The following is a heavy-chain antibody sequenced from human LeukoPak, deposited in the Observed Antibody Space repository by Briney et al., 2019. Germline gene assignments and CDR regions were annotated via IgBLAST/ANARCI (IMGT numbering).Heavy chain of an antibody. D-gene: IGHD5-18*01. Sequence: ASVKGSCKASGYTFTSYDINWVRQATGQGLEWMGWMNPNSGNTGYAQKFQGRVTMTRNTSISTAYMELSGLRSEDTAVYYCAKSGYSYGYYFDYWGQGTLVTVSS. V-gene: IGHV1-8*01. CDR3: AKSGYSYGYYFDY. J-gene: IGHJ4*02. CDR1: GYTFTSYD. CDR2: MNPNSGNT.